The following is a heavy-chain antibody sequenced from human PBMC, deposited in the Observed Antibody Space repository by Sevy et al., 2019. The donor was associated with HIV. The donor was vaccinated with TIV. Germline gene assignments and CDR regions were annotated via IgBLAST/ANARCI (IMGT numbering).Heavy chain of an antibody. J-gene: IGHJ5*02. CDR1: GFTFSNFA. CDR2: ISGTGDIT. CDR3: ARNRLPWSGDFLNWFDP. D-gene: IGHD3-10*01. V-gene: IGHV3-23*01. Sequence: GGSLKLSCAASGFTFSNFAMSWVRQAPGKGLEWVSAISGTGDITYYADSVKGRFTISRDNSKNTLYLQMNSLGVGDTAIYYCARNRLPWSGDFLNWFDPWGQGTLVTVSS.